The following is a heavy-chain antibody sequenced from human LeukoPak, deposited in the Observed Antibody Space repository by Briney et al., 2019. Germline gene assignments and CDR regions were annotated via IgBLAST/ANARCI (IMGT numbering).Heavy chain of an antibody. J-gene: IGHJ4*02. D-gene: IGHD3-16*02. CDR3: ARRIMITFGGVIVPQGGYFDY. V-gene: IGHV4-34*01. CDR1: GGSFSGYY. CDR2: INHSGST. Sequence: KPSETLSLTCAVYGGSFSGYYWSWIRQPPGKGLEWIGEINHSGSTNYNPSLKSRVTISVDTSKNQFSLKLSSVTAADTAVYYCARRIMITFGGVIVPQGGYFDYWGQGTLVTVSS.